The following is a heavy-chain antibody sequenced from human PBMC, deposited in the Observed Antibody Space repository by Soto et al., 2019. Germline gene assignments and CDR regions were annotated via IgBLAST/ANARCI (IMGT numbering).Heavy chain of an antibody. CDR3: ARDIGDTYYDFCSGLWD. D-gene: IGHD3-3*01. Sequence: HVQLVQSGAEVKKPGSSVKVSCKASGGTFSSYAISWVRQAPGQGLEWMGGIIPIFGTANYAQKFQGRVTITADESTSTAYMELSSLRSEDTAVYYCARDIGDTYYDFCSGLWDWGQGNRFTVSS. CDR1: GGTFSSYA. CDR2: IIPIFGTA. V-gene: IGHV1-69*01. J-gene: IGHJ4*02.